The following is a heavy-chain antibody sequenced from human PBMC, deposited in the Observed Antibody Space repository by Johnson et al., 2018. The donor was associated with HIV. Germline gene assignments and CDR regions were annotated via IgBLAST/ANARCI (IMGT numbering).Heavy chain of an antibody. Sequence: VQLVESGGGLVQPGRSLRLSCAASGFTFDDYAMHWVRQAPGKGLEWVSGISWNRGSIGYADSVKGRFTISRDNAKNSLYLQMNSLRAEDTALYYCAKEERWLQLYAFDIWGQGTMVTVSS. CDR3: AKEERWLQLYAFDI. V-gene: IGHV3-9*01. CDR1: GFTFDDYA. J-gene: IGHJ3*02. CDR2: ISWNRGSI. D-gene: IGHD5-24*01.